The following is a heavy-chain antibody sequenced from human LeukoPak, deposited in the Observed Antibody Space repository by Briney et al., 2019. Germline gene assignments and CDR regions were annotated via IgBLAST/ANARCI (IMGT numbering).Heavy chain of an antibody. CDR2: IYYSGST. V-gene: IGHV4-59*01. CDR1: RGSISSYY. D-gene: IGHD3-3*02. CDR3: ARTFSKDYYFDY. Sequence: PSETLSLTCTLSRGSISSYYWSWIRQPPGKGLEWIGYIYYSGSTNYNPSLKSRVTMSVDTSKNQFSLKLSSVPAADTAVYYCARTFSKDYYFDYWGQGTLVTVSS. J-gene: IGHJ4*02.